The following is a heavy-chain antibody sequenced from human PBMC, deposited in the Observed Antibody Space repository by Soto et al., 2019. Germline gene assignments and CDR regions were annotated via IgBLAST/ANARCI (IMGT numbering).Heavy chain of an antibody. CDR3: ARQVRAAYNWFDP. V-gene: IGHV3-21*01. CDR1: GFTFSSYS. CDR2: ISSSSSYI. J-gene: IGHJ5*02. D-gene: IGHD6-25*01. Sequence: GGSLRLSCAASGFTFSSYSMNWVRQAPGKGLEWVSSISSSSSYIYYADSVKGRFTISRDNAKNSLYLQMNSLRAEDTAVYYCARQVRAAYNWFDPWGQGTLVTVSS.